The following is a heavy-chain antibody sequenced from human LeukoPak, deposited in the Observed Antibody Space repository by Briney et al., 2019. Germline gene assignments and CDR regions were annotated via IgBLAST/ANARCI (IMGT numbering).Heavy chain of an antibody. CDR1: GFTFSSYA. J-gene: IGHJ4*02. V-gene: IGHV3-23*01. CDR2: ISGSGGGT. Sequence: PGGSLRLSCAASGFTFSSYAMSWVRQAPGKGLEWVSVISGSGGGTYYADSVKGRFTISRDNSKNTLYLHMKTLRAEDAAVYYCAKDLGFGELFWDWGQGTLVTVSS. D-gene: IGHD3-10*01. CDR3: AKDLGFGELFWD.